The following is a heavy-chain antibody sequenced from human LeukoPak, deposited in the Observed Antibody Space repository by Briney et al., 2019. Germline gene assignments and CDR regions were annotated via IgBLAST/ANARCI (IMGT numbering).Heavy chain of an antibody. D-gene: IGHD3-22*01. CDR3: TRTSRDYGSSGQHFDY. V-gene: IGHV7-4-1*02. CDR2: VSTDTGNP. Sequence: ASVKVSCKASGYTFTNYAINWVRQAPGQGLEWMGWVSTDTGNPAYAQGFTGRFVFSLDTSVSTAYLQINSLKAEDTAVCYCTRTSRDYGSSGQHFDYWGQGTLVTVSS. CDR1: GYTFTNYA. J-gene: IGHJ4*02.